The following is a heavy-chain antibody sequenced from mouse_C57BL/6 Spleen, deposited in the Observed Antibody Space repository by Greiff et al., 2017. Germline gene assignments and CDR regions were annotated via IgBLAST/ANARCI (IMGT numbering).Heavy chain of an antibody. CDR3: AREDDYRYFDD. Sequence: VQLQQSGPELVKPGASVKISCKASGYAFSSSWMNWVKQRPGKGLEWIGRIYPGDGDNNYNGKFKGKATLTADKSSSTAYMQRSRLASEDSAVYFCAREDDYRYFDDWGTGTTVTVSS. CDR2: IYPGDGDN. D-gene: IGHD2-3*01. J-gene: IGHJ1*03. CDR1: GYAFSSSW. V-gene: IGHV1-82*01.